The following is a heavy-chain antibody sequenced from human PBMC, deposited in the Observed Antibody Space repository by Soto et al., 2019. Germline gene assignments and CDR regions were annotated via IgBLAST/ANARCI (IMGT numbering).Heavy chain of an antibody. V-gene: IGHV3-23*01. J-gene: IGHJ2*01. CDR1: GFTFSSYA. Sequence: WGSLRLSCAASGFTFSSYAMSWVRQAPGKGLEWVSAISGSGGRTYYADSVEGRLTICRDTSKNTLYLQMNSLRAEDTAVYYCAKDFSNGDYWYFDIWGRGTLVTVSS. D-gene: IGHD4-17*01. CDR2: ISGSGGRT. CDR3: AKDFSNGDYWYFDI.